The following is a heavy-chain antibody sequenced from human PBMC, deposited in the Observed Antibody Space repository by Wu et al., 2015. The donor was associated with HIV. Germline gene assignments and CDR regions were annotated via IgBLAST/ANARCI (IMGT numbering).Heavy chain of an antibody. D-gene: IGHD2-2*01. Sequence: QVQLVQSGAEVKKSGASVKVSCKASGYTFTSYYMQWVRQAPGQGLEWMGGITPMFPTPRYAQTFKGRITITAEQSTNTVYMEVRRLRPDDTAVYYCARGEENYCSSTSCYSRTFDPWGQGTLVTVSS. J-gene: IGHJ5*02. CDR1: GYTFTSYY. CDR2: ITPMFPTP. V-gene: IGHV1-46*01. CDR3: ARGEENYCSSTSCYSRTFDP.